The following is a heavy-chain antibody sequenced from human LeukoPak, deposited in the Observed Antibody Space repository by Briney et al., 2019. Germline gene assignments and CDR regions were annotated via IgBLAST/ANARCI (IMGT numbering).Heavy chain of an antibody. Sequence: GGSLRLSCAASGFTFSSFWMSWVRQAPGKGLEWVAYIKQDGSEKDYVDSVKGRFTIPRDNAKNSLYLQMNSLRAEDTALYYCARGHWGLDTWGQGTLVTVSS. CDR3: ARGHWGLDT. CDR1: GFTFSSFW. J-gene: IGHJ5*02. D-gene: IGHD7-27*01. V-gene: IGHV3-7*05. CDR2: IKQDGSEK.